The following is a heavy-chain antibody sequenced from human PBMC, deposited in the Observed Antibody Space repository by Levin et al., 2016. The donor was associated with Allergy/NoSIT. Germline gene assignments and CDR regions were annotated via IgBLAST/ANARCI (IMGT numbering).Heavy chain of an antibody. Sequence: WVRQAPGQGLEWMGWINPNSGGTNYAQKFQGWVTMTRDTFISTAYMELSRLRSDDTAVYYCAREMATITYSYYYGMDVWGQGTTVTVSS. V-gene: IGHV1-2*04. D-gene: IGHD5-24*01. CDR3: AREMATITYSYYYGMDV. J-gene: IGHJ6*02. CDR2: INPNSGGT.